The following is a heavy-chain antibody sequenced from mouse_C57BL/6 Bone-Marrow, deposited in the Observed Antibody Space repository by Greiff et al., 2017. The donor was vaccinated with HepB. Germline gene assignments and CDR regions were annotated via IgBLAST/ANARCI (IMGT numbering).Heavy chain of an antibody. V-gene: IGHV1-19*01. CDR1: GYTFTDYY. D-gene: IGHD2-2*01. J-gene: IGHJ1*03. CDR3: ARGGDLLWLRRRYFDV. Sequence: EVKVVESGPVLVKPGASVKMSCKASGYTFTDYYMNWVKQSHGKSLEWIGVINPYNGGTSYNQKFKGKATLTVDKSSSTAYMELNSLTSEDSAVYYCARGGDLLWLRRRYFDVWGTGTTVTVSS. CDR2: INPYNGGT.